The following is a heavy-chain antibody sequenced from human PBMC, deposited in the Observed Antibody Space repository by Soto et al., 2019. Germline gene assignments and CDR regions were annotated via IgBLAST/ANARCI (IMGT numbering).Heavy chain of an antibody. Sequence: GGSLRLSCAASGFTFSSYSMNWVRQAPGKGLEWVSSISSSSSYIYYADSVKGRFTISRDNAKNSLYLQMNRLRAEDTAVYYCARGPIAAAGTFDYWGQGTLVTVS. CDR2: ISSSSSYI. CDR1: GFTFSSYS. D-gene: IGHD6-13*01. CDR3: ARGPIAAAGTFDY. V-gene: IGHV3-21*01. J-gene: IGHJ4*02.